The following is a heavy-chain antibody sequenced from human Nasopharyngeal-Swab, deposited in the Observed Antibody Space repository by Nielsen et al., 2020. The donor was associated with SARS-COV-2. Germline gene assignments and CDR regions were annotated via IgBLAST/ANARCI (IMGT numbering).Heavy chain of an antibody. CDR2: IKQDGSEK. CDR1: GFTFSSYW. D-gene: IGHD3-16*02. J-gene: IGHJ5*02. V-gene: IGHV3-7*01. CDR3: AGDTQFSGEYDYVWGSYRP. Sequence: GESLKISCAASGFTFSSYWMSWVRQAPGKGLEWVANIKQDGSEKYYVDSVKGRFTISRENAKNSLYLQMNSLIAEDTAVYYCAGDTQFSGEYDYVWGSYRPWGPGPLVTVSS.